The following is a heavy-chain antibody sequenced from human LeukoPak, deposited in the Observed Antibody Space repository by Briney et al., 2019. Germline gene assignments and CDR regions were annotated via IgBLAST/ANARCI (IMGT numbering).Heavy chain of an antibody. Sequence: GASVKVSCKASGGTFSSYAISWVRQAPGQGLEWMGGIIPIFGTANYARKLQGRVTITADKSTSTAYMELSSLRSEDTAVYYCAREKQATDYWGQGTLVTVSS. D-gene: IGHD5-12*01. V-gene: IGHV1-69*06. CDR1: GGTFSSYA. CDR3: AREKQATDY. J-gene: IGHJ4*02. CDR2: IIPIFGTA.